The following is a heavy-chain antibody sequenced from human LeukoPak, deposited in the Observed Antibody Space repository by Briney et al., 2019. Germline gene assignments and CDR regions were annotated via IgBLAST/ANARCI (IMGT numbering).Heavy chain of an antibody. D-gene: IGHD3-22*01. J-gene: IGHJ5*02. CDR1: GYTFTGYY. V-gene: IGHV1-2*02. Sequence: GASVKVSCKASGYTFTGYYMHWVRQAPGQGLEWMGWINPNSGGTNYAQKFQGRVTMTRDTSISTAYMELSRLRSDDTAVYYCASFGYYDSSGYRPNGHNWFDPWGQGTLVTVSS. CDR2: INPNSGGT. CDR3: ASFGYYDSSGYRPNGHNWFDP.